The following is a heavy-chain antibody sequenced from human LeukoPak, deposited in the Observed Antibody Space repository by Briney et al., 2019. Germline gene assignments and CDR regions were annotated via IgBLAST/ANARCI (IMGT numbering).Heavy chain of an antibody. J-gene: IGHJ4*02. Sequence: PGGSLRLSCAASEFAFSSSLIHWVRQAPGKGLEWVTLIATDGRGIYYSDSVKGRFIISRDNSESKVYLQMNNLRTEDTAVYFCAREIGRSGAYDDWGQGTLVTVSS. CDR3: AREIGRSGAYDD. CDR2: IATDGRGI. D-gene: IGHD6-19*01. CDR1: EFAFSSSL. V-gene: IGHV3-30*04.